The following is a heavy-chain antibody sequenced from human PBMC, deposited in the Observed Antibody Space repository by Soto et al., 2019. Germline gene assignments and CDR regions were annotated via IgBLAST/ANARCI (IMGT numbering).Heavy chain of an antibody. CDR3: ARGPHTVVKGYGPTNDY. CDR1: VGSFSGYD. CDR2: INHSGST. D-gene: IGHD2-15*01. Sequence: SETLSLTCAVYVGSFSGYDWSWIRQPPGKGLEWIGEINHSGSTNYNPSLKSRVTISVDTSKNQFSLKLSSVTAADTAVYYCARGPHTVVKGYGPTNDYWGQGTLVTV. V-gene: IGHV4-34*01. J-gene: IGHJ4*02.